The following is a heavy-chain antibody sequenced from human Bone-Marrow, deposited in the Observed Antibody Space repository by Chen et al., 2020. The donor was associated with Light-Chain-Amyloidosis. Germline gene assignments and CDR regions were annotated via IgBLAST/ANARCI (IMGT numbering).Heavy chain of an antibody. D-gene: IGHD6-25*01. CDR3: ARESSVAAPYYLDY. V-gene: IGHV3-7*01. CDR2: IREDGNEK. Sequence: VESGGGLVQPGGSLRLSCADTGFTFSRYFMSWVRQAPGKGLEWVANIREDGNEKYYVQSVKGRFTISRDNAKNAVYLQMHSLGAEDSAIYFCARESSVAAPYYLDYWGQGIRVTVS. J-gene: IGHJ4*02. CDR1: GFTFSRYF.